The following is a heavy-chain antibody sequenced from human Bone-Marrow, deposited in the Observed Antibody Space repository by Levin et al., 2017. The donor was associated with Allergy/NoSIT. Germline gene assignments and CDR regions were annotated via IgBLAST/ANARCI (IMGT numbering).Heavy chain of an antibody. V-gene: IGHV3-48*02. D-gene: IGHD6-13*01. CDR2: ISDSSSSI. Sequence: PGGSLRLSCAASGFTFSNSSMNWVRQAPGKGLEWVSYISDSSSSIFYADSVKGRFTISRDNAKNSLFLQMNSLGDEDTAVYYCARDCPHLSYSSTWYYYYGMDVWGQGTTVTVSS. CDR1: GFTFSNSS. J-gene: IGHJ6*02. CDR3: ARDCPHLSYSSTWYYYYGMDV.